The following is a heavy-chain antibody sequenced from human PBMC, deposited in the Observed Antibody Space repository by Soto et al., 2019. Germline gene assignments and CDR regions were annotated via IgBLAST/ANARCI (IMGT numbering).Heavy chain of an antibody. J-gene: IGHJ4*02. D-gene: IGHD3-10*01. V-gene: IGHV1-2*02. CDR2: IDPKNGGT. CDR3: GRDDYGIFPY. Sequence: ASVKVSCKAYGYSISAYYIHWVRQAPGQGLEWMGWIDPKNGGTVSAQKFQGRLTMTRDTSISTVHMDLSGLTSDDTALYYCGRDDYGIFPYWGQGSLVTVSS. CDR1: GYSISAYY.